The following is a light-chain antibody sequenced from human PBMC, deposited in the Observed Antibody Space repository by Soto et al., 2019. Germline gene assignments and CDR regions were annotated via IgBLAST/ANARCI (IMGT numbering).Light chain of an antibody. V-gene: IGKV3-15*01. CDR2: GAS. CDR3: QQYNNWPRT. J-gene: IGKJ1*01. Sequence: EIVMTQSPATLSVSPGERATLSCRASQSVSSNLAWYQQKPGQAPRRLIYGASTRATGIPARFSGSGSGTEFTLTISSLQSEDFAVYYCQQYNNWPRTFGQGTQVDI. CDR1: QSVSSN.